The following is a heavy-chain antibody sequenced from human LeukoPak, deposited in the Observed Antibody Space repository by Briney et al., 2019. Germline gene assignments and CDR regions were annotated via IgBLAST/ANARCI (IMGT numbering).Heavy chain of an antibody. Sequence: ASVKVSCKVSGYTLTELSMHWVRQAPGKGLEWMGGFDPEDGETIYAQKFQGRVTMTEDTSTDTAYMDLSSLRSEDTAVYYCARDHSGYNWNYGVAYYYYMDVWGKGTTVTVSS. CDR2: FDPEDGET. V-gene: IGHV1-24*01. D-gene: IGHD1-7*01. J-gene: IGHJ6*03. CDR1: GYTLTELS. CDR3: ARDHSGYNWNYGVAYYYYMDV.